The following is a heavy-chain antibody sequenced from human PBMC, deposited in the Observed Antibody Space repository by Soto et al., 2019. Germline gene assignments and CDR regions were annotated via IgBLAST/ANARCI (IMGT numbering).Heavy chain of an antibody. J-gene: IGHJ3*02. CDR1: GYTFTSYA. D-gene: IGHD6-19*01. V-gene: IGHV1-3*01. CDR2: INAGNGNT. Sequence: ASVKVSCKASGYTFTSYAMHWVRQAPGQRLEWMGWINAGNGNTKYSQKFQGRVTITRDTSASTAYMELSSLRSEDTAVYYCARDSSGWIAGAFDIWGQGTMVTVSS. CDR3: ARDSSGWIAGAFDI.